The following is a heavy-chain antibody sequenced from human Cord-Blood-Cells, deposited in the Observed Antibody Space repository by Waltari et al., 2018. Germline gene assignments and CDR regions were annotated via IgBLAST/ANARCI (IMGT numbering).Heavy chain of an antibody. CDR2: IYYSGST. D-gene: IGHD2-2*02. CDR1: GGSVSSGRYY. CDR3: ARGKTEDIVVVPAAIMNWYFDL. J-gene: IGHJ2*01. Sequence: QVQLQESGPGLVKPSETLSLTCTVSGGSVSSGRYYWSWIRQPPGKGLEWIGYIYYSGSTNYNPSLKSRVTISVDTSKNQFSLKLSSVTAADTAVYYCARGKTEDIVVVPAAIMNWYFDLWGRGTLVTVSS. V-gene: IGHV4-61*01.